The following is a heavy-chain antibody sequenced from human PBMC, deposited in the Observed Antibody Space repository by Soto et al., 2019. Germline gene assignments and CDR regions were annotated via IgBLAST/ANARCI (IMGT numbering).Heavy chain of an antibody. J-gene: IGHJ6*02. CDR1: GFTFISYG. D-gene: IGHD3-3*01. Sequence: WGSLRLSCAASGFTFISYGMHWVRQSPGKGLEWVAVISYDGSNKYYADSVKGRFTISRDNSKNTLYLQMNSLRAEDTAVYYCAKERTPSYYDFWSGYYTAYYYYGMDVWGQGTTVTVSS. V-gene: IGHV3-30*18. CDR2: ISYDGSNK. CDR3: AKERTPSYYDFWSGYYTAYYYYGMDV.